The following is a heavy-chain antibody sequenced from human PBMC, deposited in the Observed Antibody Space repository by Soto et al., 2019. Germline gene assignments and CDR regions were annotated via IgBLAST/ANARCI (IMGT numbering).Heavy chain of an antibody. CDR1: GGTFSSYA. V-gene: IGHV1-69*01. D-gene: IGHD6-19*01. CDR3: ARRGGVYSSGWRFAFDI. CDR2: IIPIFGTA. Sequence: QVQLVQSGAEVKKPGSSVKVSCKASGGTFSSYAISWVRQAPGQGLEWMGGIIPIFGTANYAQKFQGRVTITADESTSTAYMELNSLSSEDTAVYYCARRGGVYSSGWRFAFDIWGQGTMVTVSS. J-gene: IGHJ3*02.